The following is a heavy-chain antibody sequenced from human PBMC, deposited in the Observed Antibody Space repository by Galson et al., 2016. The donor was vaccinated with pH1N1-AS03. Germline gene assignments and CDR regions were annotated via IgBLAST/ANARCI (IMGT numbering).Heavy chain of an antibody. Sequence: PALVKPPQTLTLTCSFSGFSLGTTSVGLAWIRQPPGEALEWLALVHWDGVDRLSPSLRSRLAITKDTSKNQVVLTMTNMGPADTGTYFCTKTSGYDFDYLGQGAPVTVS. CDR3: TKTSGYDFDY. J-gene: IGHJ4*02. V-gene: IGHV2-5*02. CDR2: VHWDGVD. D-gene: IGHD5-12*01. CDR1: GFSLGTTSVG.